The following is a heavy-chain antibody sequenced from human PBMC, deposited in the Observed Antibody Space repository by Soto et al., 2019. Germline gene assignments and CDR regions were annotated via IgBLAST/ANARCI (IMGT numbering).Heavy chain of an antibody. D-gene: IGHD2-15*01. CDR1: GFTFSSYA. CDR3: AKKGYCSGGSCYPRTDAFDI. V-gene: IGHV3-23*01. J-gene: IGHJ3*02. Sequence: GGSLRLSCAASGFTFSSYAMSWVRQAPGKGLEWVSAISGSGGSTYYADSVKGRFTISRDNSKNTLYLQMNSLRAEDTAVYYCAKKGYCSGGSCYPRTDAFDIWGQGTMVTVSS. CDR2: ISGSGGST.